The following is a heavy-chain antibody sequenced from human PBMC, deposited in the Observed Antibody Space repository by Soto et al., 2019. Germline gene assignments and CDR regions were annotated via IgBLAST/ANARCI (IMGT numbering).Heavy chain of an antibody. CDR2: IYYSGST. Sequence: SLTLSLPCIVAHGYIGSYGWRWIRQTPGKGLEWIGYIYYSGSTNYNPSLQSRVTISVDTSKNQFSLTLSSVTAADTAVYYCARENHEDYGGHSVSGYYFDYWGQGPLVTVSS. D-gene: IGHD4-17*01. J-gene: IGHJ4*02. CDR1: HGYIGSYG. V-gene: IGHV4-59*01. CDR3: ARENHEDYGGHSVSGYYFDY.